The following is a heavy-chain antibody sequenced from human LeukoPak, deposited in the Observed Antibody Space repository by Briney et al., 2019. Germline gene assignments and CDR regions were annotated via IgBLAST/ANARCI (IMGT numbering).Heavy chain of an antibody. Sequence: SETLSLTCTVSGGSISSYYWSWIRQPPGKGLEWIGYIYYSGGTSYNPSLKSRVTISVDTSKNQFSLKLSSVTAADTAVYYCAKGGDYYDSAGPNWFDPWGQGTLVTVSS. CDR3: AKGGDYYDSAGPNWFDP. D-gene: IGHD3-22*01. CDR1: GGSISSYY. CDR2: IYYSGGT. J-gene: IGHJ5*02. V-gene: IGHV4-59*01.